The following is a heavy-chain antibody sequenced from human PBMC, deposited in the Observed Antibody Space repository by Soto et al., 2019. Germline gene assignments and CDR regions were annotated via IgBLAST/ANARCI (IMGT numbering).Heavy chain of an antibody. V-gene: IGHV1-69*04. CDR3: AGDSSADGDYNYYFDY. CDR2: IIPILGIA. D-gene: IGHD4-17*01. CDR1: GGTFSSYT. J-gene: IGHJ4*02. Sequence: SVKVSCKASGGTFSSYTISWVRQAPGQGLEWMGRIIPILGIANYAQKFQGRVTITADKSTSTAYMELSSLRSEDTAVYYCAGDSSADGDYNYYFDYWGQGTLVTVSS.